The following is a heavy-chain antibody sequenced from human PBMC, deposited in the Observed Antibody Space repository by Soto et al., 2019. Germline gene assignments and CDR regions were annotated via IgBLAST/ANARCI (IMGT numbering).Heavy chain of an antibody. CDR2: ISSSTSHT. D-gene: IGHD6-13*01. Sequence: QVQLVESGGGLVKPGGSLRLSCAVSGFTFSDYYMTWIRQAPGTGLEWVSYISSSTSHTNYGDSEKGRFTISRDNAKNLLFLQMNSLRAEDTAVYYCARGRGAAAAYFDFWGQGTLVTVSS. CDR1: GFTFSDYY. J-gene: IGHJ4*02. V-gene: IGHV3-11*05. CDR3: ARGRGAAAAYFDF.